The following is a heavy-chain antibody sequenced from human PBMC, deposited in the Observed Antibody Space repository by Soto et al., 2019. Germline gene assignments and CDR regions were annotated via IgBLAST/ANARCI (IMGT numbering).Heavy chain of an antibody. CDR3: ARDLGVVVTARTYYFDY. CDR1: GYTFTSYG. J-gene: IGHJ4*02. V-gene: IGHV1-18*04. D-gene: IGHD2-21*02. CDR2: ISAYNGNT. Sequence: ASVKVSCKASGYTFTSYGISWVRQAPGQGLEWMGWISAYNGNTNYAQKPQGRVTMTTDTSTSTAYMELRSLRSDDTAVYYCARDLGVVVTARTYYFDYWGQGTLVTVSS.